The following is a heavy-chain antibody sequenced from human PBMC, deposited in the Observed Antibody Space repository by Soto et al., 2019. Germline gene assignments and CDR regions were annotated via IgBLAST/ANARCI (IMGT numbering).Heavy chain of an antibody. CDR3: ATQHPLDSSGWYN. V-gene: IGHV5-51*01. Sequence: GESLKISCKGSGYTFNTYWLGWVRQMPGKGLEWLGIIYPGDSETRYSPSFQGQVTISADRSISTAYLQWSSLKASDTAIYYCATQHPLDSSGWYNWGQGTLVTVSS. CDR2: IYPGDSET. D-gene: IGHD6-19*01. J-gene: IGHJ4*02. CDR1: GYTFNTYW.